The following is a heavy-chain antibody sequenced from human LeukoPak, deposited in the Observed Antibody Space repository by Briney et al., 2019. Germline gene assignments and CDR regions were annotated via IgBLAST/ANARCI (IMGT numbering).Heavy chain of an antibody. CDR1: GFTFSSFG. Sequence: GGSLRLSCAASGFTFSSFGIHWVRQAPGKGLEWVSSISGSGSSTSYADSVKGRFTISRDNAKNTLYLQMNSLRAEDTAVYYCARDDYYDSSGYPDAFDIWGQGTMVTVSS. V-gene: IGHV3-74*01. CDR2: ISGSGSST. CDR3: ARDDYYDSSGYPDAFDI. J-gene: IGHJ3*02. D-gene: IGHD3-22*01.